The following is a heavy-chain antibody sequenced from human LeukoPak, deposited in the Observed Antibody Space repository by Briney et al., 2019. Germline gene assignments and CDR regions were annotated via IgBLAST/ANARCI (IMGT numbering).Heavy chain of an antibody. J-gene: IGHJ4*02. CDR3: AASITMVRGPSDY. V-gene: IGHV1-69*05. Sequence: GASVKVSCKASGGTFSSYAISWVRQAPGQGLEWMGGIIPIFGTANYAQKFQGRVTITTDESTSTAYMELSSLRSEDTAVYYCAASITMVRGPSDYWGQGTLVTVSS. CDR1: GGTFSSYA. CDR2: IIPIFGTA. D-gene: IGHD3-10*01.